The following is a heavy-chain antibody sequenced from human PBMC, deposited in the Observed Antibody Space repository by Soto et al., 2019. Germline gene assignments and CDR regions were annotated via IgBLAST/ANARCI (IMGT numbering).Heavy chain of an antibody. V-gene: IGHV6-1*01. CDR3: ASEPDRGVAGSPFDY. J-gene: IGHJ4*02. Sequence: SETLSLNCALSGESVSSCSAAWNWFRQSPSRGLEWRGRTYYRSKWYGDYAVSVKSRIIINPDASKNQFSLQLNSVTPEDPAVYYCASEPDRGVAGSPFDYWGQGTLVAFSS. CDR2: TYYRSKWYG. D-gene: IGHD6-19*01. CDR1: GESVSSCSAA.